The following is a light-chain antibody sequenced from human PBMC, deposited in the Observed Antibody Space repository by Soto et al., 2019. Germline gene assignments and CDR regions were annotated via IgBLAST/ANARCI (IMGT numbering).Light chain of an antibody. V-gene: IGKV4-1*01. Sequence: DIVMTQSPDSLAVSLGERATINCKSSQSVLDSSKNKNYLAWYQQKPGQPPKLLIYWASTRESGVPDRFSGAGSGTDFTLTISSLQAEDVAVYYCQQYFSTPLTFGGGTKVEIK. CDR1: QSVLDSSKNKNY. CDR2: WAS. J-gene: IGKJ4*01. CDR3: QQYFSTPLT.